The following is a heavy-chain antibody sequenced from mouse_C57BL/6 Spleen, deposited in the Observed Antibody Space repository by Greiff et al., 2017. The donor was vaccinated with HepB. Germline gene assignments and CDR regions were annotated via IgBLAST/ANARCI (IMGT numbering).Heavy chain of an antibody. D-gene: IGHD2-5*01. J-gene: IGHJ4*01. CDR3: ARGSNYEIDYAMDY. CDR1: GFTFSDYY. Sequence: EVMLVESGGGLVQPGGSLKLSCAASGFTFSDYYMYWVRQTPEKRLEWVAYISNGGGSTYYPDTVKGRFTISRDNAKNTLYLQMSRLKSEDTAMYYCARGSNYEIDYAMDYWGQGTSVTVSS. CDR2: ISNGGGST. V-gene: IGHV5-12*01.